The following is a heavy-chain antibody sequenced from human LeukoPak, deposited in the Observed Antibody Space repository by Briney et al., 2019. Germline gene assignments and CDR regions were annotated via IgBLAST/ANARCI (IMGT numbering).Heavy chain of an antibody. CDR2: SCYSGST. D-gene: IGHD3-16*02. CDR1: GGSISSGGYY. Sequence: SQTLSLTCTVSGGSISSGGYYWSCIRQHPGKGLEWNGYSCYSGSTYYNPSRKSRVTISADTPKNQFSLKLSSVTAADTAVYYCAIYVIAYVWGSYRHDAFDIWGQGTMVTVSS. CDR3: AIYVIAYVWGSYRHDAFDI. J-gene: IGHJ3*02. V-gene: IGHV4-31*03.